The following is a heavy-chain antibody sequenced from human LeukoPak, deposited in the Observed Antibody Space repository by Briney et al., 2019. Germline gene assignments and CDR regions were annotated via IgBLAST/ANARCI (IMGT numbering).Heavy chain of an antibody. CDR1: GGSISSSTYY. J-gene: IGHJ3*02. V-gene: IGHV4-39*07. CDR2: INYSGYK. D-gene: IGHD5-18*01. Sequence: SETLSLTCAVSGGSISSSTYYWGWIRQPPGKGLEWIGSINYSGYKYDNPSLKSRVTISGDTSKNQFSLKLSSVTAADTAVYYCARSEYSYGADAFDIWGQGTMVTVSS. CDR3: ARSEYSYGADAFDI.